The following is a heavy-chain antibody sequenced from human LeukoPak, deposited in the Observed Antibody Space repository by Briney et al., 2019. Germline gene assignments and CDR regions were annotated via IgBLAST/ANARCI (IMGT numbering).Heavy chain of an antibody. CDR3: ARDRVWDYYDSSGYFYYYYMDV. D-gene: IGHD3-22*01. CDR1: GYTFTGYY. CDR2: INPNSGGT. J-gene: IGHJ6*03. Sequence: ASVKVSCKASGYTFTGYYMHWVRQAPGQGLEWMGCINPNSGGTNYAQKFQGSVTMTRDTSISTAYTELSRLRPDDTAVYYCARDRVWDYYDSSGYFYYYYMDVWGKGTTVTVSS. V-gene: IGHV1-2*02.